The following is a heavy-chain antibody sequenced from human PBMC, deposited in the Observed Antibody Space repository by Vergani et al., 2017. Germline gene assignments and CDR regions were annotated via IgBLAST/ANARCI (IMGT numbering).Heavy chain of an antibody. Sequence: EMQLVESGGGLVQPGGSLKLSCAASGFRFSDSAIQWVRQASGKGLEWVGRIRSGASSYATTYAASVNGRFTISRDDSKNMAYLQMNSLKTEDTAVYYCTRKRYDNTGYSVQGDYWGQGTLVTVSS. CDR3: TRKRYDNTGYSVQGDY. CDR2: IRSGASSYAT. V-gene: IGHV3-73*01. D-gene: IGHD3-22*01. CDR1: GFRFSDSA. J-gene: IGHJ4*02.